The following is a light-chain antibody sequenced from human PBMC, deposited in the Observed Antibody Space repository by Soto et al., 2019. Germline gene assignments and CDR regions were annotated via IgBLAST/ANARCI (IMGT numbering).Light chain of an antibody. CDR3: SSYAGSNNFV. V-gene: IGLV2-8*01. CDR2: EVS. Sequence: QSVLTQPPSASGSPGQSVTISCTGTSSDVGDDNYVSWYQRNPGKAPKLMISEVSKRPSGVPDRFSGSKSGNTASLTVSGLQAEDEADYYCSSYAGSNNFVFGTGTKLTVL. J-gene: IGLJ1*01. CDR1: SSDVGDDNY.